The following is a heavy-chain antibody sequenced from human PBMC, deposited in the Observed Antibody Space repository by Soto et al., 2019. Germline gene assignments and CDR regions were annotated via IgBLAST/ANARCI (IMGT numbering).Heavy chain of an antibody. D-gene: IGHD6-19*01. CDR3: AKDPHSSGWPYFDY. V-gene: IGHV3-23*01. J-gene: IGHJ4*02. Sequence: GGALRLSCAASGFTFSRYAISWVRQAPGKGLEWVSAISVSGGSTYYADSVKGRFTISRDNSKNALYLQMNSLRAEDTAVYYCAKDPHSSGWPYFDYWGQGTLVTVSS. CDR2: ISVSGGST. CDR1: GFTFSRYA.